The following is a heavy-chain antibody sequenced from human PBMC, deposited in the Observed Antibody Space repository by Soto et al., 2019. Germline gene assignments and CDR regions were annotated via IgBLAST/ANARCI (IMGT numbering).Heavy chain of an antibody. Sequence: SETLSLTCTVSGGSISSSSYYWGWIRQPPGKGLEWIGSIYYSGSTYYNPSLKSRVTISVDTSKNQFSLKLSSVTAADTAVYYCARWLVTGDDAFDIWGQGTMVTVSS. D-gene: IGHD7-27*01. J-gene: IGHJ3*02. CDR1: GGSISSSSYY. V-gene: IGHV4-39*07. CDR3: ARWLVTGDDAFDI. CDR2: IYYSGST.